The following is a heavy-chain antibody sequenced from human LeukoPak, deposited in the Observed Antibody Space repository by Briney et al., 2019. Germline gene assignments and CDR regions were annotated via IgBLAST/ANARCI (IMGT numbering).Heavy chain of an antibody. CDR3: GPLDYGD. CDR1: GFTTSDYW. CDR2: TNNDGSDT. D-gene: IGHD4-17*01. J-gene: IGHJ4*02. V-gene: IGHV3-74*01. Sequence: PGGSLRLSCAASGFTTSDYWMHWARQAPGKGLVWVSGTNNDGSDTYYADSVKGRFTISRDNAKHTLDLQMNSLRVEDTAVYYCGPLDYGDWGQGTLVTVSS.